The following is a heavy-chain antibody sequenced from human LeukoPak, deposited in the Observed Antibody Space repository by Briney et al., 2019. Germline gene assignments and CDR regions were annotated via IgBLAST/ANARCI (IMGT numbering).Heavy chain of an antibody. CDR2: ISAYNGNT. Sequence: ASVKVSCKASGYTFTSYGISWVRQAPGQGLEWMGWISAYNGNTNYEQKLQGSVTMTTDTSTSTAYMELRSLRSGDTAVYYRARLGTGPPPHYYYYYYMDVWGKGTTVTVSS. CDR1: GYTFTSYG. D-gene: IGHD1-1*01. V-gene: IGHV1-18*01. J-gene: IGHJ6*03. CDR3: ARLGTGPPPHYYYYYYMDV.